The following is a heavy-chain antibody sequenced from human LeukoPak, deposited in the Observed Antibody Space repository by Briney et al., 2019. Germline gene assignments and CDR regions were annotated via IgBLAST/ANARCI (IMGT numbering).Heavy chain of an antibody. CDR1: GGSISSYY. J-gene: IGHJ5*02. CDR2: IYYSGST. Sequence: SETLSLTCTVSGGSISSYYWSWIRQPPGKGLEWIGYIYYSGSTNYNPSLKRRVTISVDTSKNQFSLKLSSVTAADTAVYYCARGGSSGYYAWFDPWGQGTLVTVSS. D-gene: IGHD3-22*01. CDR3: ARGGSSGYYAWFDP. V-gene: IGHV4-59*01.